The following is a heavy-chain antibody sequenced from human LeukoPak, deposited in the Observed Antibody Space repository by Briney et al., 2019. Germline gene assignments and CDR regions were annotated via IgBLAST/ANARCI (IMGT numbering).Heavy chain of an antibody. CDR3: ARAEGEYLVYFDN. V-gene: IGHV1-18*01. Sequence: ASVKVSCKTSGYTFTNFGITWVRQAPGQGLEWMGWISPYNNNTKYTQNLQGRVTMTTDTSTSTAYMELRSLRSDDTAVYYCARAEGEYLVYFDNWGQGTLVTVSS. D-gene: IGHD3-10*01. CDR2: ISPYNNNT. J-gene: IGHJ4*02. CDR1: GYTFTNFG.